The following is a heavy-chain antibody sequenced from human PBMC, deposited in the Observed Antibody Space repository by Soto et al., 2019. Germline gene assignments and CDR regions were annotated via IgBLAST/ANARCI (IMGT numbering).Heavy chain of an antibody. CDR2: INPSGGST. J-gene: IGHJ5*02. Sequence: RASVKVSCKASGYTFTSYYMHWVRQAPGQGLEWMGIINPSGGSTSYAQKFQGRVTMTRDTSTSTVYTELSSLRSEDTAVYYCARDIYSNYWFDPWGQGTLVTVSS. CDR3: ARDIYSNYWFDP. V-gene: IGHV1-46*01. CDR1: GYTFTSYY. D-gene: IGHD4-4*01.